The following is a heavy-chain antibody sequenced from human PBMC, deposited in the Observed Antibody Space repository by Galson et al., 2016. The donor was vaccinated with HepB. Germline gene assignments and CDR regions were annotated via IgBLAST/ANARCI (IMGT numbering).Heavy chain of an antibody. V-gene: IGHV3-23*01. CDR1: GFTFSSYA. D-gene: IGHD3-9*01. Sequence: SLRLSCAASGFTFSSYAMSWVRQAPGKGLEWVSAISGSGGSTYYADSVKGRFTISRDNSKNTLYLQMNSLRAEDTAVYYCARDRDTILSYYGMDVWGQGTTVTVSS. CDR2: ISGSGGST. CDR3: ARDRDTILSYYGMDV. J-gene: IGHJ6*02.